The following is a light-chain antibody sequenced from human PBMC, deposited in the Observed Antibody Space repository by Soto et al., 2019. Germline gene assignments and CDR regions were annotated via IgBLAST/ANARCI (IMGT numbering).Light chain of an antibody. CDR3: QHYGRSPYS. CDR1: QSVSSNY. J-gene: IGKJ2*01. Sequence: EIVLTQYPGTLSLSLGERVTLSCRASQSVSSNYLAWYQHRPGQAPRLLIHGVSSRATGIPDRFTGSGSGRDFTLTISSLEPEDSAVYYCQHYGRSPYSFGQGTKLAIK. CDR2: GVS. V-gene: IGKV3-20*01.